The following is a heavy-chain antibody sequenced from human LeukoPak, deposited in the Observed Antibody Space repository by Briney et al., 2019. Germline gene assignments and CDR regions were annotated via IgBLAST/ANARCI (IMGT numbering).Heavy chain of an antibody. Sequence: GGSLRLSCAASGFTFSSYSIHWVRQAPGKGLEWVAVISYDGSNKYYADSVKGRFTISRDNSKNTLYLQMNSLRAEDTAVYYCARVIGGYYFDYWGQGTLVTVSS. CDR3: ARVIGGYYFDY. V-gene: IGHV3-30*04. CDR1: GFTFSSYS. J-gene: IGHJ4*02. CDR2: ISYDGSNK. D-gene: IGHD3-22*01.